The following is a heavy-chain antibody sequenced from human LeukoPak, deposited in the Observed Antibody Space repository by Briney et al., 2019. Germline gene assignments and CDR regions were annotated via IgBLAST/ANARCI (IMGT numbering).Heavy chain of an antibody. CDR1: GGSISSYY. J-gene: IGHJ5*02. CDR2: IYYSGST. D-gene: IGHD3-3*01. Sequence: SETLSLTCTVSGGSISSYYWSWIRQPPGKGLEWIGYIYYSGSTNYNPSLKSRVTISVDTSKNQFSLKLSSVTAADTAVYYCARHSTYYDFWSGYYTSGITWFDPWGQGTLVTVSS. CDR3: ARHSTYYDFWSGYYTSGITWFDP. V-gene: IGHV4-59*08.